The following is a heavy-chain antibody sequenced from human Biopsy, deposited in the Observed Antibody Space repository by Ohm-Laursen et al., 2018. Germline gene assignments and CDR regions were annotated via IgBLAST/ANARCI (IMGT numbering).Heavy chain of an antibody. Sequence: SLRLSCSASGFIFSGYWMNWVRQTPEKGLEWVANMNQDGSEEHYVDSVKGRFTISRDNSKSSLYLQMNSLRDEDTAVYYCARGPSGTAAGRFASWGQGTLVTVSS. CDR3: ARGPSGTAAGRFAS. CDR1: GFIFSGYW. CDR2: MNQDGSEE. D-gene: IGHD6-13*01. V-gene: IGHV3-7*04. J-gene: IGHJ4*02.